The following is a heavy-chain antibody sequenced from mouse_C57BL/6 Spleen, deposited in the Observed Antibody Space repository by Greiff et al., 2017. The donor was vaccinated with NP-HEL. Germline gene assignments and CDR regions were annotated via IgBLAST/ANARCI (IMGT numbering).Heavy chain of an antibody. Sequence: QVQLQQSGPELVKPGASVKISCKASGYAFSSSWMNWVKQRPGKGLEWIGRIYPGDGDTNYNGKFKGKATLTADKSSSTAYMQLSSLTSEDSAVYFCAREWITTVVGPFDYWRQGTTLTVSS. CDR3: AREWITTVVGPFDY. J-gene: IGHJ2*01. CDR2: IYPGDGDT. CDR1: GYAFSSSW. D-gene: IGHD1-1*01. V-gene: IGHV1-82*01.